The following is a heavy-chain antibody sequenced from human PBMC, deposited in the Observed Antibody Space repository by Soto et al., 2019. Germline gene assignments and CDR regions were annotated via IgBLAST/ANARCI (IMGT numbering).Heavy chain of an antibody. CDR3: AREGPAPYYYYGMDV. Sequence: QVQLVQSRGEVKKPGASVKVSCKTSGYSFTTYGISWVRQAPGQGLERMGWISGYNGNTNYAQKLQGRVPMSTDTSTSTAYMELRSLRSDDTAVYYCAREGPAPYYYYGMDVWGQGSTVTVSS. CDR1: GYSFTTYG. V-gene: IGHV1-18*01. J-gene: IGHJ6*02. CDR2: ISGYNGNT.